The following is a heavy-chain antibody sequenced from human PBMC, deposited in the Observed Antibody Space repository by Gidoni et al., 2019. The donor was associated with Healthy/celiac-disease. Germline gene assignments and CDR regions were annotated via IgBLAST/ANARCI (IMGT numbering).Heavy chain of an antibody. J-gene: IGHJ4*02. CDR2: ISNSGTNK. D-gene: IGHD2-21*02. Sequence: QVQMVASGGGVVQPGRSLRLSRAVSGFRFSSYVMHWVRQASGTGLEWVAFISNSGTNKDYADSVKGRFTISRDNSKNTLYLQMNRLRAEDSALYYCASYYCGGDCYSLAPANYWGQGTLVTVSS. V-gene: IGHV3-30*04. CDR3: ASYYCGGDCYSLAPANY. CDR1: GFRFSSYV.